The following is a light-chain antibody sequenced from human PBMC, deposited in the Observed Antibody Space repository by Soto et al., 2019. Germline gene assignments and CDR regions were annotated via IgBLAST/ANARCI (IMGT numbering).Light chain of an antibody. CDR2: LGS. CDR3: MQPLQSWT. Sequence: DIVMTQSPLSLRVTPGEPASISCRSSQSLLHSNGYNYLDWYLQKPGQSPQLLIYLGSNRASGVPDRFSGSGSGTDFTLKISRVEAEDVGVYYCMQPLQSWTFGQGTKVEIK. V-gene: IGKV2-28*01. CDR1: QSLLHSNGYNY. J-gene: IGKJ1*01.